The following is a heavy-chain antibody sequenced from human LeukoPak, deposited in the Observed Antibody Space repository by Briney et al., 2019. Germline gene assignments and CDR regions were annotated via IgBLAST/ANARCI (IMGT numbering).Heavy chain of an antibody. V-gene: IGHV3-30*18. CDR2: ISYDGSNK. J-gene: IGHJ4*02. CDR1: GFTFSSYG. Sequence: GSLRLSCAASGFTFSSYGMHWVRQAPGKGLEWVAVISYDGSNKYYADSVKGRFTISRDNSKNTLYLQMNSLRAEDTAVYYCAKDIGRQWLALDYWGQGTLVTVSS. D-gene: IGHD6-19*01. CDR3: AKDIGRQWLALDY.